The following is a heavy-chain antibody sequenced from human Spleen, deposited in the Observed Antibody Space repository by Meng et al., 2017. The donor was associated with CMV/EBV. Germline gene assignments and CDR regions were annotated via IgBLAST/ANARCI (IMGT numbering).Heavy chain of an antibody. Sequence: GGSLRLSCAASGFTFRSYGMSWVRQAPGKGLEWVSGISGSGGSTYYAGSVKGRFTISRDNSKNTVYVQMNSLRAEDTALYYCTKDPGLFSGGYWGQGTLVTVSS. CDR1: GFTFRSYG. D-gene: IGHD1-14*01. CDR3: TKDPGLFSGGY. V-gene: IGHV3-23*01. CDR2: ISGSGGST. J-gene: IGHJ4*02.